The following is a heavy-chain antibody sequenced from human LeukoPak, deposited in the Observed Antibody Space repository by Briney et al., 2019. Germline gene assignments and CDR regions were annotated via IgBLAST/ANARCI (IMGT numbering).Heavy chain of an antibody. D-gene: IGHD6-13*01. CDR3: AGVERVTYSSSWYYFDY. J-gene: IGHJ4*02. CDR2: IYYSGST. Sequence: SETLSLTCTVSGGSISSYYWSWIRQPPGKGLEWIGYIYYSGSTNYNPSLKSRVTISVDTSKNQFSLKLSSVTAADTAVYYCAGVERVTYSSSWYYFDYWGQGTLVTVSP. V-gene: IGHV4-59*12. CDR1: GGSISSYY.